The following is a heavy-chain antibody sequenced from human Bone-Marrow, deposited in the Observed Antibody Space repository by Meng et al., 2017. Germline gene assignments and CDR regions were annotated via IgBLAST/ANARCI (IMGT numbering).Heavy chain of an antibody. J-gene: IGHJ4*02. V-gene: IGHV4-4*02. CDR3: AASPGWWRIDS. D-gene: IGHD6-19*01. Sequence: QVQLQASGPGLVKASGPPSLTFGVSGAPVSSGYWWTWVRQPPGKGLEWIGEFHHSGTTNYNPSLRSRVTISVDTSKNQFSLRLTSVTAADTAVYYCAASPGWWRIDSWGQGTLVTVSS. CDR1: GAPVSSGYW. CDR2: FHHSGTT.